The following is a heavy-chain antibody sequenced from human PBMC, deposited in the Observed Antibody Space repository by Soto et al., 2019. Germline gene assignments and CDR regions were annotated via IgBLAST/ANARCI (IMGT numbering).Heavy chain of an antibody. J-gene: IGHJ4*02. CDR2: TYHSGST. Sequence: QVQLQESGPGLVKPSGTLSLTCAVSGASISSSNWWSWVRQPPGKWLEWIGETYHSGSTNYNPSLVIPVTMSVDKSKHQFSLKLSSVTAADTAVYYCARMGSTVTTGRLDYWGQGTLVTFSS. V-gene: IGHV4-4*02. D-gene: IGHD4-17*01. CDR3: ARMGSTVTTGRLDY. CDR1: GASISSSNW.